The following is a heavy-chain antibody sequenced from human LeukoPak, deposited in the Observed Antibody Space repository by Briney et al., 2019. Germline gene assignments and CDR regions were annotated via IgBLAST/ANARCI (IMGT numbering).Heavy chain of an antibody. CDR1: GGSISSGSYY. J-gene: IGHJ4*02. CDR3: ARAFHIAAAEGASSGEFDY. Sequence: PSETLSLTCTVSGGSISSGSYYWSWIRQPAGKGLEWIGRIYTSGSTNYNPSLKSRVTMSVDTSKNQFSLKLSSVTAADTAVYYCARAFHIAAAEGASSGEFDYWGQGTLVTVSS. CDR2: IYTSGST. D-gene: IGHD6-13*01. V-gene: IGHV4-61*02.